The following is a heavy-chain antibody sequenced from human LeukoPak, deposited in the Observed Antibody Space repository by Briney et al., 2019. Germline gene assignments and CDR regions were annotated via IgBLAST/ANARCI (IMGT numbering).Heavy chain of an antibody. Sequence: GGSLRLSCAASGFTFSDYYMSWIRQAPGKGLEWVSYISSSGSTIYYADSVKGRFTISRDNAKNSLYLQMNSLRAEDTAVYYCARDPQGVATEYYYGMDVWGQGTTVTVSS. J-gene: IGHJ6*02. CDR1: GFTFSDYY. CDR3: ARDPQGVATEYYYGMDV. D-gene: IGHD5-12*01. V-gene: IGHV3-11*01. CDR2: ISSSGSTI.